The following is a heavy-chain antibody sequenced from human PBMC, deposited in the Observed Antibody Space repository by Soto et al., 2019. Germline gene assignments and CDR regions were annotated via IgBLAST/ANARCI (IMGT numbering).Heavy chain of an antibody. CDR3: ARHEHGYCNTKGCYVHAMDV. CDR2: IYPGDSDT. D-gene: IGHD2-2*01. J-gene: IGHJ6*02. CDR1: GYSFTSYW. Sequence: PGESLKISCKGSGYSFTSYWIGWVRQMPGKGLEWMGIIYPGDSDTRYSPSFQGQVTISADKSISTAYLQWSSLKASDTAMYYCARHEHGYCNTKGCYVHAMDVWGQWTTVTVSS. V-gene: IGHV5-51*01.